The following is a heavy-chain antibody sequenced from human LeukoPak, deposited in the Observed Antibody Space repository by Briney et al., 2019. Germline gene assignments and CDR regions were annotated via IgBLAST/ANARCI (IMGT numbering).Heavy chain of an antibody. CDR2: ISSSSSYI. CDR1: GFTFSSYS. D-gene: IGHD2-15*01. V-gene: IGHV3-21*01. Sequence: GGSLRLSCAASGFTFSSYSMNWVRQAPGKGLEWVSSISSSSSYIYYADSVKGRFTISRDNAKNSLYLQMNSLRAEDTAVYYCARGLYCSGGSCYPDPFDYWGQGTLVTVSS. J-gene: IGHJ4*02. CDR3: ARGLYCSGGSCYPDPFDY.